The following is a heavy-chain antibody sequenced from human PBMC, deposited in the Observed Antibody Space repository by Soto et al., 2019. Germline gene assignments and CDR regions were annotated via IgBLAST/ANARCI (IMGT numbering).Heavy chain of an antibody. V-gene: IGHV3-15*07. CDR1: GFSFTYAW. CDR3: AADLPDWGAYAFDS. J-gene: IGHJ4*02. Sequence: EVQLVESGGGLVEPGGALRLSCAASGFSFTYAWLNWVRQAPGQGLEWVGRIKSMPDGGTTDYAAPVKGRFTISRDDLGNTLYLRMNNLNSEDTAVYYCAADLPDWGAYAFDSWGQGTLVTVSP. D-gene: IGHD3-16*01. CDR2: IKSMPDGGTT.